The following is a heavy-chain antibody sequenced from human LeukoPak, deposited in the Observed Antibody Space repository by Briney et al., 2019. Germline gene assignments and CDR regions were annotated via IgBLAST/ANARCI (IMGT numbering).Heavy chain of an antibody. D-gene: IGHD3-22*01. CDR2: ISSSSSYI. CDR1: GFTFSSYS. CDR3: ARDLLSYYDSSGYSSAFDI. Sequence: GGSLRLSCAASGFTFSSYSMNWVRQAPGKGLEWVSSISSSSSYICYADSVKGRFTISRDNAKNSLYLQMNSLRAEDTAVYYCARDLLSYYDSSGYSSAFDIWGQGTMVTVSS. V-gene: IGHV3-21*01. J-gene: IGHJ3*02.